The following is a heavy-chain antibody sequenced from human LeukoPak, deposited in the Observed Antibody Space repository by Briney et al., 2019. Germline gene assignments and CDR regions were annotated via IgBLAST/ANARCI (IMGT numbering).Heavy chain of an antibody. CDR2: INHSGST. CDR1: GGSFSGYY. Sequence: KPSETLSLTCAVYGGSFSGYYWSWIRQPPGKGLEWIGEINHSGSTNYNPSLKSRVTISVDTSKNQFSLKLNSVTAADTAVYYCARHVGQQLFYYYYGLDVWGQGTTVSVSS. V-gene: IGHV4-34*01. J-gene: IGHJ6*02. CDR3: ARHVGQQLFYYYYGLDV. D-gene: IGHD6-13*01.